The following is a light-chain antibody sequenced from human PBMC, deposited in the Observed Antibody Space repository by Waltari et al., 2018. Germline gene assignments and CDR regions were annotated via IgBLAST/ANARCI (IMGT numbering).Light chain of an antibody. Sequence: QLVVTQSPSASAPLGASVKLTCTLSSGHSSNIVAWLQQRPEKGPRYLMKVNSDGSHIKGDDIPDRCSGSSSGAERYLTISSLQPDDEADYYCQTWGHGTWVFGGGTTLTVL. CDR2: VNSDGSH. CDR3: QTWGHGTWV. V-gene: IGLV4-69*01. J-gene: IGLJ3*02. CDR1: SGHSSNI.